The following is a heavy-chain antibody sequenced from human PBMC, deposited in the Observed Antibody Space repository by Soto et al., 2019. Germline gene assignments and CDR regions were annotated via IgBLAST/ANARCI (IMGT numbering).Heavy chain of an antibody. D-gene: IGHD2-2*01. CDR3: SRPLCRSTRCGPYVFDS. J-gene: IGHJ4*02. CDR1: GYAFTSND. Sequence: ASVKVSCKASGYAFTSNDINWVRQAPGQGPEWMGWMNPDNGKTGFAQKFQGRITMNRNTSISTAYMELSSLRSDDTAVYFCSRPLCRSTRCGPYVFDSWGQGSLVTVSS. V-gene: IGHV1-8*01. CDR2: MNPDNGKT.